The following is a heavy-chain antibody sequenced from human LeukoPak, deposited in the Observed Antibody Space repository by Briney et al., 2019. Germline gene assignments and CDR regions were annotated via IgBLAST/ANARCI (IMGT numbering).Heavy chain of an antibody. V-gene: IGHV3-23*01. CDR2: ISDSVTST. CDR3: AKRSDYGVHSNYFDY. D-gene: IGHD4-23*01. J-gene: IGHJ4*02. Sequence: GGSLRLSCGASGFTHSSYDMSCVRHAPGKGLEWVSAISDSVTSTYYADSVKGRFTIYRANSKNTLYLQMNILRAEDTAVYYCAKRSDYGVHSNYFDYWGQGTLVTVSS. CDR1: GFTHSSYD.